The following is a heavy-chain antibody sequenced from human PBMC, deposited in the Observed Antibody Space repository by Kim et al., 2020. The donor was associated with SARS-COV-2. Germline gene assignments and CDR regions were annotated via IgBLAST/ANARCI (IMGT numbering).Heavy chain of an antibody. CDR2: ISGSGGST. J-gene: IGHJ4*02. CDR1: GFTFSSYA. CDR3: AKPRGNNWNDEGYFDY. V-gene: IGHV3-23*01. D-gene: IGHD1-20*01. Sequence: GGSLRLSCAASGFTFSSYAMSWVRQAPGKGLEWVSAISGSGGSTYYADSVRGRFTISRDNSKNTLYLQMNSLRAEDTAVYYCAKPRGNNWNDEGYFDYWGQGTLVTVSS.